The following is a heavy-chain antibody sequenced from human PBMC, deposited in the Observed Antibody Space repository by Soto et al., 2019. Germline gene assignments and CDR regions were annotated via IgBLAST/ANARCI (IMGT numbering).Heavy chain of an antibody. CDR2: IFWNEDK. CDR3: AHMEGSELYGMDV. Sequence: QITLKESGPTLVKPTQTPTLTCAFSAFSLSSVGVGVGWIRQPPGKALEWVTLIFWNEDKRYSPSRKSRLTITKGTSNNQVVLTMTNMDPVDPATYYCAHMEGSELYGMDVWGQGTTVTVSS. J-gene: IGHJ6*02. V-gene: IGHV2-5*01. D-gene: IGHD3-10*01. CDR1: AFSLSSVGVG.